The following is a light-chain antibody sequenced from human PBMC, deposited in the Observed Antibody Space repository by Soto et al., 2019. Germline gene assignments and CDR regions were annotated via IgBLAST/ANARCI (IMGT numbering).Light chain of an antibody. CDR1: NSDVGAYNY. Sequence: QSVLTQPASVSGSPGQSITISCTGTNSDVGAYNYISWYQQHPGKAPKLMIYDVTNRPSGVSNRFSGSKSGNTASLTISGLQAEDEADYYCSCYSSSSTLLFGGGTKVTVL. CDR2: DVT. J-gene: IGLJ2*01. CDR3: SCYSSSSTLL. V-gene: IGLV2-14*01.